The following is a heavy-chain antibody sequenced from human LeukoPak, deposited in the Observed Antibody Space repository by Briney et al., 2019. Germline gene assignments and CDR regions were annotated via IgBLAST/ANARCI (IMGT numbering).Heavy chain of an antibody. V-gene: IGHV1-69*06. CDR3: ATNSNTGGRGSFFDS. CDR1: GGTFSNYE. Sequence: SVKVSCKASGGTFSNYEINWLRQAPGQGLEWLGGIIPLYGTSNYAQRFQDRVTMTADISTTTAYMEMTSLISEDTAVYYCATNSNTGGRGSFFDSWGQGSLVTVTT. CDR2: IIPLYGTS. J-gene: IGHJ4*02. D-gene: IGHD4-23*01.